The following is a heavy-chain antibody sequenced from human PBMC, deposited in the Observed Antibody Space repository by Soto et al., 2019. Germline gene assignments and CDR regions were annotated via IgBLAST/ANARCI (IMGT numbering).Heavy chain of an antibody. Sequence: QVQLQESGPGLVKPSQTLSLTCTVSGGSISSGGNYWSWIRQHPGKGLERIGYIHYSGSTYNTPSLMSRVTRSVDTSKNRFTLKLSSVTAADTAVYYCARGSDYDFWSGYFDDWGQGTLGTVSS. J-gene: IGHJ4*02. V-gene: IGHV4-31*03. CDR1: GGSISSGGNY. D-gene: IGHD3-3*01. CDR3: ARGSDYDFWSGYFDD. CDR2: IHYSGST.